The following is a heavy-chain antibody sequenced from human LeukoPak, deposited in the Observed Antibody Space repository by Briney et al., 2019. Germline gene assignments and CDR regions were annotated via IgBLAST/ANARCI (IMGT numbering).Heavy chain of an antibody. CDR3: ARYSYGPFDY. CDR1: GFTFSTYA. V-gene: IGHV3-30-3*01. D-gene: IGHD5-18*01. CDR2: ISYDGSNK. J-gene: IGHJ4*02. Sequence: GGSLRLSCAASGFTFSTYAMHWVRQAPGKGLEWVAVISYDGSNKYYADSVKGRFTISRDNSKNTLYLQMNSLRAEDTAMYYCARYSYGPFDYWGQGTLVTVSS.